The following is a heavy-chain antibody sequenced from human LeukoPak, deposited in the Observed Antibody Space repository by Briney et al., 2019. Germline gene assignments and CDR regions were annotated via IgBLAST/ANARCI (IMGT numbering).Heavy chain of an antibody. CDR3: AKGVSGYVPGY. CDR1: GFTFSNLA. Sequence: GGSLRLSCVASGFTFSNLAMGWVRQAPGKGLEWVSVISDSGGTTYYADSVKGRFTISRDNSKNTLYLQINSLRAEDTAVYHCAKGVSGYVPGYWGQGTLVTVSS. J-gene: IGHJ4*02. D-gene: IGHD6-25*01. CDR2: ISDSGGTT. V-gene: IGHV3-23*01.